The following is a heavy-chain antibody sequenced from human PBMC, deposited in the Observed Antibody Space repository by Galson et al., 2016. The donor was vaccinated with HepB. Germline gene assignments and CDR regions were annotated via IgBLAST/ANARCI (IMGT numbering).Heavy chain of an antibody. CDR2: ISGSGEST. J-gene: IGHJ3*02. Sequence: SLRLSCAASGFSFRNYGMSWVRQAPGKGLECVASISGSGESTFSADSVKGRFIISRDNSRDTLFLQMSSLRVEDTATYFCAKSSTIRLPTPFDMWGQGTKVFVSS. CDR1: GFSFRNYG. V-gene: IGHV3-23*01. CDR3: AKSSTIRLPTPFDM.